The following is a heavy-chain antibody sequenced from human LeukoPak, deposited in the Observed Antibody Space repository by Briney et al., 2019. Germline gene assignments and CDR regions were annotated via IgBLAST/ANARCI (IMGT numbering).Heavy chain of an antibody. J-gene: IGHJ5*02. D-gene: IGHD1-14*01. V-gene: IGHV1-2*02. CDR3: ARMSSPLQYNWFDP. Sequence: KFQGRVTMTRDTSISTVYMDLSRLRSDDTAVYYCARMSSPLQYNWFDPWGQGTLVTVSS.